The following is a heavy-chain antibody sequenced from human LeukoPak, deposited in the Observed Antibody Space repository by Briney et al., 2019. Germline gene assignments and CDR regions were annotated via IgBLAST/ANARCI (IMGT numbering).Heavy chain of an antibody. CDR3: ARAGWIITSGIDY. J-gene: IGHJ4*02. D-gene: IGHD3-10*01. V-gene: IGHV4-38-2*01. CDR1: GYSISRGYY. CDR2: IYHTGST. Sequence: PSETLSLTCGASGYSISRGYYWAWIRQPPGKGLEWIGTIYHTGSTYYTPSLGSRVTISVDTSKNEFSLNLNSVTAAATAVYYCARAGWIITSGIDYWGQGALVTVSS.